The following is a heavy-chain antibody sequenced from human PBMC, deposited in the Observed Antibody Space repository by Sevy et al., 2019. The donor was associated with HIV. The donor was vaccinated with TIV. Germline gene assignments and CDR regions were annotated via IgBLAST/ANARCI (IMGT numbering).Heavy chain of an antibody. CDR3: AKDRVSGTYYTGDFDY. CDR1: GFTFSTYA. D-gene: IGHD3-10*01. J-gene: IGHJ4*02. CDR2: ISASAGST. Sequence: GGSLRLSCAASGFTFSTYAMTWVRQAPGKGLEWVSVISASAGSTYYSDSVKGRFTISRDNSKNTLYLQMNSLRAEVTAVYYCAKDRVSGTYYTGDFDYWGQGTLVTVSS. V-gene: IGHV3-23*01.